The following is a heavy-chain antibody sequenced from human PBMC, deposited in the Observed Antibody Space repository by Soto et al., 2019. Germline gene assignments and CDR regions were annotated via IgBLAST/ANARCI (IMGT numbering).Heavy chain of an antibody. Sequence: QVHLVQSGAEVKKPGSSVKVSCKTSGGSFNNYAVSWVRQAPGQGLEWMGGIIPNFDTPNYAQKFQDRVTMIADESTSTVYMELRSLRSNDPAVYYCAVAMVREILIFESSGMHVWGQGTTVIVSS. D-gene: IGHD3-10*01. CDR1: GGSFNNYA. CDR2: IIPNFDTP. J-gene: IGHJ6*02. V-gene: IGHV1-69*01. CDR3: AVAMVREILIFESSGMHV.